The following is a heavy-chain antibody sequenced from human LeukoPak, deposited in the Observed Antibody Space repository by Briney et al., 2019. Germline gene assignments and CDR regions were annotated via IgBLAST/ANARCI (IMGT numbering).Heavy chain of an antibody. CDR3: ATADSSGATYFDY. J-gene: IGHJ4*02. Sequence: GGSLRLSCAASGFTFSSYWMSWVRQAPGKGLECVSIIYSGGSTYYADSVKGRFTISRDNSKNTVYLQINSLRAEDTAVYYCATADSSGATYFDYWGQGTLVTVSS. CDR2: IYSGGST. CDR1: GFTFSSYW. V-gene: IGHV3-53*01. D-gene: IGHD3-22*01.